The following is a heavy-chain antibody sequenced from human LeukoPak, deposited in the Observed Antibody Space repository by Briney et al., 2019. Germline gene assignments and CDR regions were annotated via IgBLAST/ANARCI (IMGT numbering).Heavy chain of an antibody. J-gene: IGHJ3*02. V-gene: IGHV4-34*01. Sequence: PSETLSLTCAVYGGSFSGYYWSWIRQPPGKGLEWIGEINHSGSTNYNPSLKSRVTISVDTSKNQFSLKLSSVTAADTAVYYCARGDIVNAFDIWGQGTMVTVSS. D-gene: IGHD5-12*01. CDR1: GGSFSGYY. CDR3: ARGDIVNAFDI. CDR2: INHSGST.